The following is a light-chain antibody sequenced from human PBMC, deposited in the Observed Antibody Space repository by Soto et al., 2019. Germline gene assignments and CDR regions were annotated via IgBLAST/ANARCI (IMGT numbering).Light chain of an antibody. CDR2: AAS. V-gene: IGKV1-39*01. CDR1: QSISSY. CDR3: QQSYSTPWW. Sequence: DIQMTQSPSSLSASVGDRVTITCRASQSISSYLNWYQQKPGKAPKLLIYAASSLQSGVPSRFSGSGSGTVFTLTISSLQPEDFATYYCQQSYSTPWWFGQGTKVDIK. J-gene: IGKJ1*01.